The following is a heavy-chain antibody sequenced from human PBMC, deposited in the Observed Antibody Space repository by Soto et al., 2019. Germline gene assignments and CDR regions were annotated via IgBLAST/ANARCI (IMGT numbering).Heavy chain of an antibody. CDR2: IFHNGNT. CDR1: GGSISSSNW. Sequence: QVQLQESGPGLVKPSGTLSLTCAVSGGSISSSNWWSWVLQPPGKGLEWIGEIFHNGNTYSNPSLTGRVTMSVAKSKNQFSLNLNSVTAAAPAVYYCASRTYAMDVWGQGTTVTVSS. CDR3: ASRTYAMDV. J-gene: IGHJ6*02. V-gene: IGHV4-4*02.